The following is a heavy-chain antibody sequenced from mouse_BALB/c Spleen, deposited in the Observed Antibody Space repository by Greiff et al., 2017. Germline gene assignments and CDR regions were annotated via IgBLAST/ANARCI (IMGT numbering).Heavy chain of an antibody. D-gene: IGHD1-1*01. V-gene: IGHV5-9-4*01. CDR2: ISSGGSYT. CDR3: ARSDYYGSSYDAY. J-gene: IGHJ3*01. Sequence: EVKLVESGGGLVKPGGSLKLSCAASGFTFSSYAMSWVRQSPEKRLEWVAEISSGGSYTYYPDTVTGRFTISRDNAKNTLYLEMSSLRSEDTAMYYCARSDYYGSSYDAYWGQGTLVTVSA. CDR1: GFTFSSYA.